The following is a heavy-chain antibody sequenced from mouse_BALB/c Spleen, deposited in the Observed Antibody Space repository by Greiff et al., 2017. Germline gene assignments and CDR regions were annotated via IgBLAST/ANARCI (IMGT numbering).Heavy chain of an antibody. CDR1: GFSLTSYG. Sequence: VQLKESGPGLVAPSQSLSITCTVSGFSLTSYGVHWVRQPPGKGLEWLGVIWAGGSTNYNSALMSRLSISKDNSKSRVFLKMNSLQTDDTAMYYCAREAIYYKTFDYWGQGTTLTVSS. J-gene: IGHJ2*01. CDR2: IWAGGST. CDR3: AREAIYYKTFDY. D-gene: IGHD1-1*01. V-gene: IGHV2-9*02.